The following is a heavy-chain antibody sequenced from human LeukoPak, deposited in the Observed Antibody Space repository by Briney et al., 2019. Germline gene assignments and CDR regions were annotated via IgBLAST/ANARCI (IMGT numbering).Heavy chain of an antibody. Sequence: GGSLRLSCAASGFTFSYAMSWVRQAPGKGLEWVGRIKSKTDGGTTDYAAPVKGRFTISRDDSKNTLYLQMNSLKTEDTAVYYCTTYSSSWYIDYWGQGTLVTVSS. J-gene: IGHJ4*02. CDR2: IKSKTDGGTT. D-gene: IGHD6-13*01. CDR1: GFTFSYA. CDR3: TTYSSSWYIDY. V-gene: IGHV3-15*01.